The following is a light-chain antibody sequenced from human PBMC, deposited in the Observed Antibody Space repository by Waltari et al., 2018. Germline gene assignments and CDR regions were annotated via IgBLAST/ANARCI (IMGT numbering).Light chain of an antibody. CDR2: LGS. Sequence: DIVLTQSPLSLPVTPGEPASISCRSSQGLLHSEGPTLLDWYLQNPGQSPQLLIYLGSHRASGVPDRFSGSGSGTDFTLEISRVEAEDVGVYFCMQGLQTPTFGQGTRL. CDR1: QGLLHSEGPTL. J-gene: IGKJ5*01. V-gene: IGKV2-28*01. CDR3: MQGLQTPT.